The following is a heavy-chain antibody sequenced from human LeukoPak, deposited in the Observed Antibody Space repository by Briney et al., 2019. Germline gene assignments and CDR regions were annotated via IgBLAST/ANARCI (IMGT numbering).Heavy chain of an antibody. J-gene: IGHJ4*02. Sequence: PGGSLRLSCAASGFTFSDYYMTWIRQAPGKGLGWVSYISSSGSTIYYADSVKGRFTISRDNAMNSLYLQMSSLRAEDTAVYYCARVRDSGYDWGYYFDYWGQGTLVTVSS. V-gene: IGHV3-11*04. D-gene: IGHD5-12*01. CDR1: GFTFSDYY. CDR3: ARVRDSGYDWGYYFDY. CDR2: ISSSGSTI.